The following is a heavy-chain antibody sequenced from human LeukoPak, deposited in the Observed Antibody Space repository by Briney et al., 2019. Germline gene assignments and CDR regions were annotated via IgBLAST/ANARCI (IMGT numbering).Heavy chain of an antibody. V-gene: IGHV4-59*01. CDR2: VFSSGST. CDR3: TRRRRDGYNFDL. Sequence: PSETLSLTCTVSGGSISSYYWSWIRQPPGKGLEWIGYVFSSGSTTYNPSLKSRVTISVDTSKNQFSLELSSVTAADTAMYYCTRRRRDGYNFDLWGQGTLDTVSS. D-gene: IGHD5-24*01. J-gene: IGHJ4*02. CDR1: GGSISSYY.